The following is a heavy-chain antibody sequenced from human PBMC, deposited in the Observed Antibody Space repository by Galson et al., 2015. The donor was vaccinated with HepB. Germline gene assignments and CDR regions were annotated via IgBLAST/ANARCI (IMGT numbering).Heavy chain of an antibody. J-gene: IGHJ6*03. D-gene: IGHD2-2*02. CDR2: IKQDGSEE. CDR3: ARAPSYIVVVPAAITVTYYYYMDV. Sequence: SLRLSCAASGFTFSSYWVSWVRQAPGKGLEWVANIKQDGSEEYYVDSVKGRFTISRDNAKNSLYLQMNSLRAEDTAVYYCARAPSYIVVVPAAITVTYYYYMDVWGKGTTVTVSS. CDR1: GFTFSSYW. V-gene: IGHV3-7*01.